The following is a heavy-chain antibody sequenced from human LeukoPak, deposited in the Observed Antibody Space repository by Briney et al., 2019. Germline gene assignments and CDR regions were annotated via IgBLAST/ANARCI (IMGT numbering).Heavy chain of an antibody. J-gene: IGHJ4*02. CDR2: IYHSGTT. Sequence: SETLSLTCAVSGVSISTSNWWRWVRQPPGKGLEWIGEIYHSGTTNYNPSLESRVTISVGKSKNQFSLNLLSVTAADTAVYYCARDGSKGPFDYWGQGALVTVSS. V-gene: IGHV4-4*02. CDR1: GVSISTSNW. CDR3: ARDGSKGPFDY. D-gene: IGHD2-15*01.